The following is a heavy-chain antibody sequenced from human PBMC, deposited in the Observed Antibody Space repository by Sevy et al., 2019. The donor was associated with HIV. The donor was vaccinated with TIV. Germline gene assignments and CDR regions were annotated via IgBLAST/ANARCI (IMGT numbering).Heavy chain of an antibody. Sequence: GGSLRLSCAASGFTFSSYAMSWVRQAPGKGLEWVSAISGSGGSTYYEDSVKGRFTISRDNSKNTLYLQMNSLRAEDTAVYYCAKVLLYRAAAASGFDYWGQGTLVTVSS. CDR1: GFTFSSYA. V-gene: IGHV3-23*01. J-gene: IGHJ4*02. CDR3: AKVLLYRAAAASGFDY. CDR2: ISGSGGST. D-gene: IGHD6-13*01.